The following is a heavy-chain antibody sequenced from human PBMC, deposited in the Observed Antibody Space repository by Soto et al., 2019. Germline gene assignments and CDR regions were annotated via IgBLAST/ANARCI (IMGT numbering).Heavy chain of an antibody. Sequence: EVQLVDSGGGLVQPGGSLRLSCAASGFTFSSFWMSWVRQAPGKGLEWVANIKKDGSEKYYVDSVKGRFTISRDTKNSLYLQMNGLRAEDTAVYYCASGRAPFDYWGQGTLVTVSS. V-gene: IGHV3-7*01. D-gene: IGHD1-1*01. CDR1: GFTFSSFW. CDR2: IKKDGSEK. J-gene: IGHJ4*02. CDR3: ASGRAPFDY.